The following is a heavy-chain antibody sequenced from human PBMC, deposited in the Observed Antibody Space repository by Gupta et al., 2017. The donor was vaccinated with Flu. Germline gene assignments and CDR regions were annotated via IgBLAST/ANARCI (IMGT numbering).Heavy chain of an antibody. D-gene: IGHD2-21*01. CDR3: ARDRAYATFDI. Sequence: EVQLVASGGGLVQPGGSLRLSCAPSGFTFSTSWMTWVRQAPGEGLEWVANIKEDGTEKNYGNSVKGRFTISRDNAKNSLYLQMNSLRAEDTGVYYWARDRAYATFDIWGQGTMVNVSS. CDR1: GFTFSTSW. CDR2: IKEDGTEK. J-gene: IGHJ3*02. V-gene: IGHV3-7*01.